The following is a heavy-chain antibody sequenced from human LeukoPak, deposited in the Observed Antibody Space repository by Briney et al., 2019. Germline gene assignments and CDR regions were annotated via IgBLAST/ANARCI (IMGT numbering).Heavy chain of an antibody. Sequence: SETLSLTCTVSGGSISSSSYYWGWIRQPPGKGLEWIGSIYYSGSAYYNPSLKSRVTISVDTSKNQFSLKLSSVTAADTAVYYCARRRVVAATLDYWGQGTLVTVSS. J-gene: IGHJ4*02. D-gene: IGHD2-15*01. CDR2: IYYSGSA. CDR3: ARRRVVAATLDY. CDR1: GGSISSSSYY. V-gene: IGHV4-39*01.